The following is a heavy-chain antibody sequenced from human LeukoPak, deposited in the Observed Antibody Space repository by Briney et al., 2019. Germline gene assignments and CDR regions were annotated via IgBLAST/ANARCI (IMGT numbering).Heavy chain of an antibody. CDR2: TYYSGIT. D-gene: IGHD5-12*01. CDR1: GGSISTYY. Sequence: PSETLSLTCTVSGGSISTYYWGWIRQPPGKGLEWIGSTYYSGITYYNPSLKSRVTISVDTSKNQFSLKLSSVTAADTAVYYCARRVGYSGYAPWGQGTTVTVSS. CDR3: ARRVGYSGYAP. V-gene: IGHV4-39*01. J-gene: IGHJ6*02.